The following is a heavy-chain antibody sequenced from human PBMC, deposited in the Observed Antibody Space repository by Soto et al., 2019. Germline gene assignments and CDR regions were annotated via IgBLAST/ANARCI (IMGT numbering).Heavy chain of an antibody. D-gene: IGHD1-26*01. J-gene: IGHJ4*02. Sequence: QVQLQESGPGLVKPSQTLSLTCTVSGGSISSGGYYWSWIRQHPGKGLEWIGYIYYGGSTYYNPSLKSRVTISVDTSKNQFSPKLSSVTAADTAVYYYAREGWEQPCPDRWGQGTLVTVSS. CDR3: AREGWEQPCPDR. V-gene: IGHV4-31*03. CDR1: GGSISSGGYY. CDR2: IYYGGST.